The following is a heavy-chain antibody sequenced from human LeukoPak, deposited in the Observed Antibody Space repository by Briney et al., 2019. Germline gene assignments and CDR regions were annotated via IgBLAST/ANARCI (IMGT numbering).Heavy chain of an antibody. CDR1: GFTFSSYG. V-gene: IGHV3-30*18. D-gene: IGHD2-15*01. CDR3: AKSGRYCSGGSCYQEASLDY. J-gene: IGHJ4*02. CDR2: ISYDGSNK. Sequence: GGSLRLSCAASGFTFSSYGMHWVRQAPGKGLEWVAVISYDGSNKYYADSVKGRFTISRDNSKNTLYLQMNSLRAEDTAVYYCAKSGRYCSGGSCYQEASLDYWDQGTLVTVSS.